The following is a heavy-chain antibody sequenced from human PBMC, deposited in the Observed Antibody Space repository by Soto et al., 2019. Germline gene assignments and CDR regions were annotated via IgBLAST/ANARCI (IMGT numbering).Heavy chain of an antibody. J-gene: IGHJ4*02. CDR3: ARGSAFIGLDY. V-gene: IGHV3-21*01. CDR2: IGTSGSYI. Sequence: PGGSLRLSSAVSGFIFSRYSMNWVRQAPGKGLEWVSSIGTSGSYIYDTDSVKGRFTISRDNTKDSLYLQMNSLRAEDTAIYYCARGSAFIGLDYWGQGTPVTVSS. CDR1: GFIFSRYS. D-gene: IGHD1-26*01.